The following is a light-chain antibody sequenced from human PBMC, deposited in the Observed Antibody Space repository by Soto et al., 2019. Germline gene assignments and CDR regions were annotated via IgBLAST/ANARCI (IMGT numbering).Light chain of an antibody. CDR1: SSNIGINT. CDR2: FNN. V-gene: IGLV1-44*01. CDR3: ATWDDSLSGVV. Sequence: QSVLTQPPSASGTPEQRVTISCSGGSSNIGINTVNWYQQVPGTAPKLLIYFNNQRPSGVPDRFSGSKSGTSASLAISGLQSEDEADYYCATWDDSLSGVVFGGGTKLTVL. J-gene: IGLJ3*02.